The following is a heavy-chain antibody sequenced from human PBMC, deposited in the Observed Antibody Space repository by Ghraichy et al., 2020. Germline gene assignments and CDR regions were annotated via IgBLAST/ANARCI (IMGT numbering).Heavy chain of an antibody. CDR3: ARDYYDSSGLVGG. D-gene: IGHD3-22*01. V-gene: IGHV3-21*01. J-gene: IGHJ4*02. CDR1: GFTFSSYS. Sequence: GVLNISCAASGFTFSSYSMNWVRQAPGKGLEWVSSISSSSSYIYYADSVKGRFTISRDNAKNSLYLQMNSLRAEDTAVYYCARDYYDSSGLVGGWGQGTLVTVSS. CDR2: ISSSSSYI.